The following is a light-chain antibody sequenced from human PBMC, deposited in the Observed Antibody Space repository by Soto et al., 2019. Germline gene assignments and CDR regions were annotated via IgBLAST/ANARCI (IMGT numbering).Light chain of an antibody. J-gene: IGKJ5*01. CDR1: RSISNY. V-gene: IGKV1-39*01. Sequence: DIQVTQSPSSLSASVGDRVTITCRASRSISNYLNWYQQKPGKAPKLLLFAASSLESGVPSRFSGSGSGTDFTLTFSSLQPEDFAAYYCQQSYSAITFGQGTRLEIK. CDR2: AAS. CDR3: QQSYSAIT.